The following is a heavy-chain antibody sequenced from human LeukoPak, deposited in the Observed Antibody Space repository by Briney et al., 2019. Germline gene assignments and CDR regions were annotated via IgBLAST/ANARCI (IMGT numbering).Heavy chain of an antibody. V-gene: IGHV3-9*01. CDR1: GFTFDDYA. D-gene: IGHD2-15*01. Sequence: PGGSLRLSCAASGFTFDDYAMHWVRQALGKGLEWVSGISWNSGSIGYADSVKSRFTISRDNAKNSLYLQMNSLRAEDTALYYCAKDTVSRPALSGGIDYWGQGTLVTVSS. CDR3: AKDTVSRPALSGGIDY. J-gene: IGHJ4*02. CDR2: ISWNSGSI.